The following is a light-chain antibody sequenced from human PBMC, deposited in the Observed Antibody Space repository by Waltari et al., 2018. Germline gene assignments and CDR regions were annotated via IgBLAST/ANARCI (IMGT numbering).Light chain of an antibody. CDR2: GAS. Sequence: VLTQSTGSLSSSAGERVTLSCRASQSVSRALAWYQQKPGQAPRLLIFGASNRATGIPDRFSGSGSETDFSLTISRLEPEDFAVYYCQHYVRLPATFGRGTKVEIK. J-gene: IGKJ1*01. CDR3: QHYVRLPAT. V-gene: IGKV3-20*01. CDR1: QSVSRA.